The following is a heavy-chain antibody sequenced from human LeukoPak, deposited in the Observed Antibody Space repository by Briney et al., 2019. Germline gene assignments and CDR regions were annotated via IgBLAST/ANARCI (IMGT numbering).Heavy chain of an antibody. D-gene: IGHD4-23*01. V-gene: IGHV4-31*03. J-gene: IGHJ4*02. CDR1: GGSISSGGYY. CDR3: ARETYGGKAHNFDY. Sequence: TSETLSLTCTVSGGSISSGGYYWSWIRQHPGKGLEWIGYIYYSGSTYYNPSLKSRVTISVDTSKNQFSLKLSSVTAADTAVYYCARETYGGKAHNFDYWGQGTLVTVSS. CDR2: IYYSGST.